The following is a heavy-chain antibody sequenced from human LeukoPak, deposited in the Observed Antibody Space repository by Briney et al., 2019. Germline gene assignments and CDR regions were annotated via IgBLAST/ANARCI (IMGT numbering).Heavy chain of an antibody. D-gene: IGHD6-19*01. Sequence: PGGSLRLSCAASGFTFSTYWMHWVRQAPGKGLVWVSRVNSDGTITNYADSVKGRFTISRDNAKNTQYLQMNSLRAEDTGVYYCASRMETSGSFDYWGQGTLVTVSS. J-gene: IGHJ4*02. CDR3: ASRMETSGSFDY. CDR1: GFTFSTYW. CDR2: VNSDGTIT. V-gene: IGHV3-74*01.